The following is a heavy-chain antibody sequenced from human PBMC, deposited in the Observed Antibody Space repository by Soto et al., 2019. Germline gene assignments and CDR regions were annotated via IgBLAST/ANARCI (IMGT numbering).Heavy chain of an antibody. V-gene: IGHV4-39*01. CDR2: IYYTGST. J-gene: IGHJ6*03. D-gene: IGHD6-13*01. Sequence: QLQLQESGPGLVRPSETLSLTCTVSGGSINNSNYYLTWIRQPPAGGLEWVGSIYYTGSTYYGPSLSTRVTISADTATSQFSLLLSCVTAADTAMYFCASPSWYVGISVRNCYTDVWGKGNTVTVSS. CDR1: GGSINNSNYY. CDR3: ASPSWYVGISVRNCYTDV.